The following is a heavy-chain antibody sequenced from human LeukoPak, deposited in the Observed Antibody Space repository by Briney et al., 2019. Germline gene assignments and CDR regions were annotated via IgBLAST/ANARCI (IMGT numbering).Heavy chain of an antibody. CDR1: GGSISSSNW. J-gene: IGHJ5*02. CDR3: ARVTTMVRGVIINWFDP. D-gene: IGHD3-10*01. V-gene: IGHV4-4*02. Sequence: SGTLSLTCAVPGGSISSSNWWSWVRQPPGKGLEWIGEIYHSGSTNYNPSLKSRVTISVDKSKNQFSLKLSSVTAADTAVYYCARVTTMVRGVIINWFDPWGQGTLVTVSS. CDR2: IYHSGST.